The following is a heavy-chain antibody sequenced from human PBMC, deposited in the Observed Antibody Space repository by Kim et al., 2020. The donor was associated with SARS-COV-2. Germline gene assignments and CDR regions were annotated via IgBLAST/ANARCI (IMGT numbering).Heavy chain of an antibody. CDR3: ARDAGAARGDY. D-gene: IGHD3-10*01. Sequence: KDYADSVKGRFTISRDNTKNSLYLQMNSLRAEETAVYYCARDAGAARGDYWGQGTLVTVSS. V-gene: IGHV3-11*04. CDR2: K. J-gene: IGHJ4*02.